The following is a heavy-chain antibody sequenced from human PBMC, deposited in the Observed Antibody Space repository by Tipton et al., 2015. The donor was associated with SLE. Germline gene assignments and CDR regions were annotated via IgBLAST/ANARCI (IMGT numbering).Heavy chain of an antibody. Sequence: TLSLTCSVSGDSINNDYSWGWIRQPPGKGLEWIGTIYNPGSTYYNPSLKSRATTSVDTSKNQFYLNLSSMSAADTAVYYCVREPLLYDDYGGGFDPWGQGTLVTVSS. CDR1: GDSINNDYS. CDR2: IYNPGST. D-gene: IGHD4-23*01. V-gene: IGHV4-38-2*02. CDR3: VREPLLYDDYGGGFDP. J-gene: IGHJ5*02.